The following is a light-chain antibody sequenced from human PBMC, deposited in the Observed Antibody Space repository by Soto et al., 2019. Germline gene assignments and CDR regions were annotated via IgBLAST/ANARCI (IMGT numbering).Light chain of an antibody. CDR1: QNIDIF. V-gene: IGKV1-39*01. Sequence: DIQMTQSPPSLSASVGDRVTISCRASQNIDIFLNWYHQKPGRAPNLLIYGASTLQNGVASRFSGSGSGTDFSLTISSLQPEDFGTYYCQQSYSAPPLTFGAGTKVDIK. J-gene: IGKJ4*01. CDR2: GAS. CDR3: QQSYSAPPLT.